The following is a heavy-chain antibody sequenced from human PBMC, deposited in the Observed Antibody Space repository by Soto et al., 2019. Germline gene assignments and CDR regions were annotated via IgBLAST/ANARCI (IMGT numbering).Heavy chain of an antibody. J-gene: IGHJ4*02. V-gene: IGHV1-24*01. CDR3: ARTSGSGYYGLSY. Sequence: ASVKVSCKVSGYTLTELSMHWVRQAPGKGLEWMGGFDPEDGETIYAQKFQGRVTMTEDTSTDTAYMELRSPRSDDTAVYYCARTSGSGYYGLSYWGQGTLVTVSS. CDR2: FDPEDGET. CDR1: GYTLTELS. D-gene: IGHD3-22*01.